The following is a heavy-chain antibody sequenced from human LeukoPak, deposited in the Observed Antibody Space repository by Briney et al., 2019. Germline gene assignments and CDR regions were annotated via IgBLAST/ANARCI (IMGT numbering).Heavy chain of an antibody. CDR2: ISYSGGST. D-gene: IGHD1-26*01. CDR3: ARVGVGANYFDY. CDR1: GFTFSSYA. J-gene: IGHJ4*02. Sequence: GGSLRLSCAASGFTFSSYAMSWVRQAPGKGLEWVSSISYSGGSTYYADSVKGRFTISRDNSKNTLYLQMNSLRAEDTAVYYCARVGVGANYFDYWGQGTLVTVSS. V-gene: IGHV3-23*01.